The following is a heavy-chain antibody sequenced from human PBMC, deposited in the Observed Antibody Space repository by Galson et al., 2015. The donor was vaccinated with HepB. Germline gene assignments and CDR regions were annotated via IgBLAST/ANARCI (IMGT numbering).Heavy chain of an antibody. D-gene: IGHD1-26*01. Sequence: SLRLSCAVSGFTFSSYAMHWVRQAPGKGLEWVAVISYDGSNKYVDSVKGRFTISRDNSKDTLYLQMNSLRAEDTAVYYCARVGELLVDYWGQGTLVTVSS. CDR1: GFTFSSYA. CDR2: ISYDGSNK. CDR3: ARVGELLVDY. J-gene: IGHJ4*02. V-gene: IGHV3-30*03.